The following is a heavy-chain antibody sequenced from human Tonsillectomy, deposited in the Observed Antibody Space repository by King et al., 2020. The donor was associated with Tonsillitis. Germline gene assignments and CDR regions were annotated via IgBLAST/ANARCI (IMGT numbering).Heavy chain of an antibody. D-gene: IGHD3-3*01. CDR2: ISWNSGHI. CDR1: GFIFDNYA. Sequence: VQLVESGGGLVQPGRSLRLSCAASGFIFDNYAMHWVRQAPGKGLEWVSGISWNSGHIGYADSLKGRFTISRDNAKNSLYLQMNSLRAEDTALYYCAKDKTDYDFWSGWNWFDPWGQGTLVTVSA. CDR3: AKDKTDYDFWSGWNWFDP. V-gene: IGHV3-9*01. J-gene: IGHJ5*02.